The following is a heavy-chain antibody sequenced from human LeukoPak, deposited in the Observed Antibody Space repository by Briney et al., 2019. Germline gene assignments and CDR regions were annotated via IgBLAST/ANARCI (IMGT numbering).Heavy chain of an antibody. V-gene: IGHV4-59*08. D-gene: IGHD3-16*01. Sequence: SDTLSLTCIVSGGSISSYYWSWIRQPPGKGLEWIGYIYYSGNTNYNPSLKSRVTISVDTSKNQFSLEVSSVTAAHTAVYYCARHITPWGWFDPWGQGTLVTVSS. J-gene: IGHJ5*02. CDR2: IYYSGNT. CDR1: GGSISSYY. CDR3: ARHITPWGWFDP.